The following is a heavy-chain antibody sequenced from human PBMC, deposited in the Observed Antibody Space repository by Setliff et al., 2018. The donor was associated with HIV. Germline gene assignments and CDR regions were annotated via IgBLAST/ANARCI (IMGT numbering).Heavy chain of an antibody. CDR1: GESFRGYQ. Sequence: PSETLSLTCAVYGESFRGYQWTWIRQPPGKGLEWIGSIFHTGNTDYNPSLNSRVTMSVDTSKNQFSLKVTSVTAADTAVYYCARHGYYVAAGNWFDPWGQGALVTVSS. J-gene: IGHJ5*02. D-gene: IGHD1-26*01. V-gene: IGHV4-34*12. CDR3: ARHGYYVAAGNWFDP. CDR2: IFHTGNT.